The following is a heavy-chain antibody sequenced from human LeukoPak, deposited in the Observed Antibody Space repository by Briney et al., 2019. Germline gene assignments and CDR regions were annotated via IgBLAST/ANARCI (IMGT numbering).Heavy chain of an antibody. V-gene: IGHV3-13*01. CDR2: IGSAGDT. CDR1: GFIFSTYD. CDR3: AKDLGVGATVGLDY. J-gene: IGHJ4*02. Sequence: GGSLRLSCAASGFIFSTYDMHWVRQATGKGLEWVSAIGSAGDTYYPGSVKGRFTISRENARNSLFLQMNSLRAGDTAVYYCAKDLGVGATVGLDYWGQGTLVTVSS. D-gene: IGHD1-26*01.